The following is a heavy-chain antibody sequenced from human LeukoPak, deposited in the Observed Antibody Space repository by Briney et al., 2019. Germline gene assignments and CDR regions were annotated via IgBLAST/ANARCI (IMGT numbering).Heavy chain of an antibody. CDR1: GFTFGSHA. Sequence: GGSLRLSCAVSGFTFGSHAMSWVRQAPGKGLEWVSYISSSSSTIYYADSVKGRFTISRDNAKNSLYLQMNSLRAEDTAVYYCARSPTGWIQLWLTDFDYWGQGTLVTVSS. D-gene: IGHD5-18*01. CDR2: ISSSSSTI. CDR3: ARSPTGWIQLWLTDFDY. V-gene: IGHV3-48*01. J-gene: IGHJ4*02.